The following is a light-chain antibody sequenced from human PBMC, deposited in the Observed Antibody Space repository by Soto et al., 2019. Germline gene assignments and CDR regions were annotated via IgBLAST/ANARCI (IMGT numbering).Light chain of an antibody. CDR3: QQYNNWPRT. Sequence: EIVMTQSPATLSVSPGERATLSCRASQSVSSNLAWYQQKPGQAPRLLIYGASTRDTGIPARFSGSGSGTEFTLTISILQSEDFAVYYCQQYNNWPRTFGQGTKLEIK. CDR2: GAS. J-gene: IGKJ2*01. CDR1: QSVSSN. V-gene: IGKV3-15*01.